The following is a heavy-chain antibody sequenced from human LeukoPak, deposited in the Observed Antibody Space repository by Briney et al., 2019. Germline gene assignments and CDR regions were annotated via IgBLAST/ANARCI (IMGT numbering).Heavy chain of an antibody. D-gene: IGHD3-22*01. J-gene: IGHJ4*02. CDR1: GFTFSNAW. V-gene: IGHV3-15*01. Sequence: KPGGSLRLSCAASGFTFSNAWMSWVRQAPGKGLEWVGRVKSKTDGGTTDYAAPVKGRFTISRDDSKNTLYLQMNSLKTEDTAVYYCTTATGWRDSYDSSGYSDYWGQGTLVTVSS. CDR2: VKSKTDGGTT. CDR3: TTATGWRDSYDSSGYSDY.